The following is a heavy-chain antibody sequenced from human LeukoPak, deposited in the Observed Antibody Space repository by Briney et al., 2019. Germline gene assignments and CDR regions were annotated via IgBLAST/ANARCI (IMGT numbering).Heavy chain of an antibody. CDR1: GFTFSSYA. J-gene: IGHJ2*01. V-gene: IGHV3-30-3*01. CDR2: ISYDGSNK. CDR3: ATQRPLIVVVSSSGTGYFDL. D-gene: IGHD3-22*01. Sequence: GRSLRLSCAASGFTFSSYAMHWVRQAPGKGLEWVAVISYDGSNKYYADSVKGRFTISRDNSKNTLYLQMNSLRAEDTAVFYCATQRPLIVVVSSSGTGYFDLWGRGTLVTVSS.